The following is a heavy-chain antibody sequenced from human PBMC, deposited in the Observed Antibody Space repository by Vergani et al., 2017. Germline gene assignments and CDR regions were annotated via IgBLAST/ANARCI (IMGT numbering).Heavy chain of an antibody. CDR1: GFTFSTYS. D-gene: IGHD3-10*01. CDR3: ARDRVVGAADYDMDV. CDR2: ISGSGGST. V-gene: IGHV3-23*04. J-gene: IGHJ6*03. Sequence: EVQLVESGGGLVKPGGSLRLSCAASGFTFSTYSMNWVRQAPGKGLEWVSSISGSGGSTYYADSVKGRFTISRDNSKNTLYLQINSLRAEDTAVYYCARDRVVGAADYDMDVWGKGTTVTVSS.